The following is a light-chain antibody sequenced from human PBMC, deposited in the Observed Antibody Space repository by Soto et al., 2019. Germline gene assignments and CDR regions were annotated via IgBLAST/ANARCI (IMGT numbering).Light chain of an antibody. CDR3: QQYVHWPPGT. CDR2: DTS. J-gene: IGKJ1*01. CDR1: QSVSSS. Sequence: EIVVTQSPATLSVSPGERVTLSCRASQSVSSSLAWYQQRPGQAPRLLSYDTSTRAPGIAARFSGSGSGTEFTLTISSLQSEDVAVYYCQQYVHWPPGTFGQGTTVEIK. V-gene: IGKV3-15*01.